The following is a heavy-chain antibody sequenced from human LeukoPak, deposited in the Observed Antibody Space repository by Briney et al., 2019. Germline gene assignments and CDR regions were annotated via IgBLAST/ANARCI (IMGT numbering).Heavy chain of an antibody. CDR2: IFYSGST. CDR1: GGSISSYY. J-gene: IGHJ4*02. Sequence: SETLSLTCSVSGGSISSYYWSWIRQPPGKGLEWIGYIFYSGSTNYNPSLKSRVTISVDTSKNQFSLKLSSVTAADTAVYYCARQGGYTHSYFDYWGQGTLVTVSS. D-gene: IGHD5-18*01. V-gene: IGHV4-59*08. CDR3: ARQGGYTHSYFDY.